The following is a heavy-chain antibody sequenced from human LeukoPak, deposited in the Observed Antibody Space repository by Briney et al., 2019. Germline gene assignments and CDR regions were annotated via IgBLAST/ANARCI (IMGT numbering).Heavy chain of an antibody. CDR2: IREDGGDI. D-gene: IGHD1-26*01. J-gene: IGHJ1*01. CDR3: VRDRGSGSSQTHEFFEH. V-gene: IGHV3-7*01. CDR1: GFTFTNYW. Sequence: GGSLRLFCAASGFTFTNYWMSWVRQAPGKGLEWVAMIREDGGDIYYVDSVKGRFTISRDNAKNSLYLQMNSLRAEDTAVYYCVRDRGSGSSQTHEFFEHWGQGTLVTVSS.